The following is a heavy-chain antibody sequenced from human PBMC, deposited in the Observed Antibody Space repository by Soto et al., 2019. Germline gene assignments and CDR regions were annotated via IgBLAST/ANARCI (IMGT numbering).Heavy chain of an antibody. D-gene: IGHD6-13*01. CDR3: ARERYSSSWDFEY. J-gene: IGHJ4*02. CDR2: INSDGSST. Sequence: PGGSQRVRNGAVGFNFGSFWGHWVSKAPGKGLVWVSRINSDGSSTSYADSVKGRFTISRDNAKNTLYLQMNSLRAEDTAVYYCARERYSSSWDFEYLVQGTLVTVSS. V-gene: IGHV3-74*01. CDR1: GFNFGSFW.